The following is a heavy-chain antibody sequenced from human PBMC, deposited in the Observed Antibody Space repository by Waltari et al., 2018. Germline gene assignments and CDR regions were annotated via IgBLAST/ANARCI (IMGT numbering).Heavy chain of an antibody. D-gene: IGHD1-7*01. V-gene: IGHV3-74*01. CDR1: GFTFSSYW. CDR2: INSEGSST. CDR3: AELSSSAFHI. J-gene: IGHJ3*02. Sequence: EVQLVESGGGLVQPGGSLRLSCAASGFTFSSYWMHGVRQAPGKGLAWVSRINSEGSSTSYADSVMGRFTISRDNAKNTLYLQMNSLSVDDTAVYYCAELSSSAFHIWGQGTMVTVSS.